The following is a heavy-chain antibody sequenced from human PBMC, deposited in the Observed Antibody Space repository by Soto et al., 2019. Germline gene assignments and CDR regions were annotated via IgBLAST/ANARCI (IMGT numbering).Heavy chain of an antibody. CDR3: ASRLNSYRSGGDWFDP. J-gene: IGHJ5*02. D-gene: IGHD3-10*01. CDR2: IYHSGST. Sequence: QVQLQESGPGLVKPSGTLSLTCAVSGGSISSSNWWSWVRQPPGKGLEWIGEIYHSGSTNYNPSPSVPSTSSADTPNNHCPPKLGPVPAAATAVYHCASRLNSYRSGGDWFDPVGQGTLVTVSS. V-gene: IGHV4-4*02. CDR1: GGSISSSNW.